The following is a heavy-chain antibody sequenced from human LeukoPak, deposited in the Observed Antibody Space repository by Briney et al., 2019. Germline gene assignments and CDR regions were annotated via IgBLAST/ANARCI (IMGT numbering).Heavy chain of an antibody. J-gene: IGHJ4*02. V-gene: IGHV4-30-2*01. CDR2: IYHSGST. CDR3: ASHSSPYYDFWSGYPERDY. CDR1: GGSISSGGYS. D-gene: IGHD3-3*01. Sequence: SETLSLTCAVSGGSISSGGYSWSWIRQPPGKGLEWIGYIYHSGSTYYNPSLKSRVTISVDRSKNQFSLKLSSVTAADTAVYYCASHSSPYYDFWSGYPERDYWGQGTLVTVSS.